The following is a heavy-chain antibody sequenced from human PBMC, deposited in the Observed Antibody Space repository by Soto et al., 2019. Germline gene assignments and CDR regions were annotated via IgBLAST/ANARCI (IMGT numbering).Heavy chain of an antibody. Sequence: EVQLVESGGGLVQPGGSLRLSCAGTGFTFSPYGMNWVRQAPGKGLEWISYISSSNSTIYYADSVKGRFTISRDNAKNSLFLQMNSLRAEDTAVYYCARSSSRILNSWGQGTLVTVSS. J-gene: IGHJ4*02. CDR2: ISSSNSTI. CDR1: GFTFSPYG. D-gene: IGHD2-15*01. CDR3: ARSSSRILNS. V-gene: IGHV3-48*01.